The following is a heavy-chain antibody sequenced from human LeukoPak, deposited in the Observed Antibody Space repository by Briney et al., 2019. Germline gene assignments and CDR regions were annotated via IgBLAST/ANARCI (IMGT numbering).Heavy chain of an antibody. V-gene: IGHV3-48*03. CDR2: ITSSGSPT. CDR3: ARDISSSTRAFDI. J-gene: IGHJ3*02. D-gene: IGHD2-15*01. Sequence: GGSLRLSCAASGFTPSTYEMTWVRQAPGKGLEWVSFITSSGSPTFYADSVKGRFSISRDTAKNSLYLQMNNLRGEDTAAYYCARDISSSTRAFDIWGQGTMVTVS. CDR1: GFTPSTYE.